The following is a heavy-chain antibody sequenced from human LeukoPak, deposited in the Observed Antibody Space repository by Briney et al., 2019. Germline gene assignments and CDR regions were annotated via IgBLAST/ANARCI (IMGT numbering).Heavy chain of an antibody. CDR2: INSDGSTT. J-gene: IGHJ4*02. D-gene: IGHD1-26*01. CDR1: GFTFSSHW. Sequence: GGSLRLSCAASGFTFSSHWMHWVRQAPGKGLVWVSRINSDGSTTTYADSVKGRFTISRDNAKSSLFLQVNSLTAEDTAVYYCARSPVGWDYFDLWGQGTLVTVSS. V-gene: IGHV3-74*01. CDR3: ARSPVGWDYFDL.